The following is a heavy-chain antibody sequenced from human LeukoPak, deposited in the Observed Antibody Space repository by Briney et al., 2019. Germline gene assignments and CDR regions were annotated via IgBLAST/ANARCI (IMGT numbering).Heavy chain of an antibody. CDR2: INPNSGGT. CDR1: GYTFTGYY. CDR3: ASTSGTPGITATGFDY. V-gene: IGHV1-2*02. J-gene: IGHJ4*02. D-gene: IGHD6-13*01. Sequence: ASVKVSCKASGYTFTGYYMHWVRQAPGQGLEWMGWINPNSGGTKYAQKFQGRVTMTTDTSTSTAYMELRSLRSDDTAVYYCASTSGTPGITATGFDYWGQGTLVTVSS.